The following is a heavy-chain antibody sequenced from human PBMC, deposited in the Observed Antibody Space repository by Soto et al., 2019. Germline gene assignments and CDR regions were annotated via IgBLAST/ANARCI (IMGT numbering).Heavy chain of an antibody. V-gene: IGHV3-30*18. D-gene: IGHD3-22*01. CDR2: ISYDGSNK. CDR3: AKLGGGDSSGYLGI. Sequence: GGSLRLSCAASGFTFSSYGMHWVCQAPGKGLEWVAVISYDGSNKYYADSVKGRFTISRDNSKNTLYLQMNSLRAEDTAVYYCAKLGGGDSSGYLGIWGQGTMVTVSS. CDR1: GFTFSSYG. J-gene: IGHJ3*02.